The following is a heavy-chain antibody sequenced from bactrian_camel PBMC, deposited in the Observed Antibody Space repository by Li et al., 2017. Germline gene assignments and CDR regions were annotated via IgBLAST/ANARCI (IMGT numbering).Heavy chain of an antibody. J-gene: IGHJ4*01. CDR3: VGGGTYYVLNTDY. D-gene: IGHD2*01. CDR2: ISLHGAT. V-gene: IGHV3S53*01. Sequence: HVQLVESGGGSVKVGGSLRLSCVASGAAYPLNYMGWFRGAPGKRRDAVARISLHGATMYADSVRGRFTISKGNAKNTVYLQMNSLRPEDTAVYYCVGGGTYYVLNTDYWAQGTQVTVS. CDR1: GAAYPLNY.